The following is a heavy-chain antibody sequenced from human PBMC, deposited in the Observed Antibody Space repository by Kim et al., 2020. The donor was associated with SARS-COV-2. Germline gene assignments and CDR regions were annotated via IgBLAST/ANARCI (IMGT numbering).Heavy chain of an antibody. CDR2: ISGSGGST. D-gene: IGHD3-10*01. J-gene: IGHJ6*02. V-gene: IGHV3-23*01. Sequence: GGSLRLSCTASGFTFSSYAMSWVRQAPGKGLEWVSAISGSGGSTYYADSVKGRFTISRDNSKNTLYLQMNSLRAEDTAVYYCANYGSGSYTAKKTYYYYYGMDVWGQGTTVTVSS. CDR1: GFTFSSYA. CDR3: ANYGSGSYTAKKTYYYYYGMDV.